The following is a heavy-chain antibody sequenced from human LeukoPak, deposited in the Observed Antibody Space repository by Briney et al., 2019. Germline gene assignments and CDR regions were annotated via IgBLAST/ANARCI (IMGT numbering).Heavy chain of an antibody. CDR1: GGSISSYY. CDR2: INHSGST. V-gene: IGHV4-34*01. CDR3: ARVRVSYYYDSSGYYYSKRPYFFDY. J-gene: IGHJ4*02. Sequence: PSETLSLTCTVSGGSISSYYWSWIRQPPGKGLEWIGEINHSGSTNYNPSLKSRVTISVDTSKNQFSLKLSSVTAADTAVYYCARVRVSYYYDSSGYYYSKRPYFFDYWGQGTLVTVSS. D-gene: IGHD3-22*01.